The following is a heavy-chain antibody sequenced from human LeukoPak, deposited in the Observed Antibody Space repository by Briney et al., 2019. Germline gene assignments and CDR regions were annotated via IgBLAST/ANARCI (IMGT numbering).Heavy chain of an antibody. CDR3: ARDPQRYSGSYYGMDNWFDP. Sequence: ASVKVSCKASGYTFTSYGISWVRQAPGQGLEWMGWISAYNGNTNYAQKLQGRVTMTTDTSTSTDYMELRSLRSDDTAVYYCARDPQRYSGSYYGMDNWFDPWGQGTLVTVSS. D-gene: IGHD1-26*01. CDR2: ISAYNGNT. CDR1: GYTFTSYG. J-gene: IGHJ5*02. V-gene: IGHV1-18*01.